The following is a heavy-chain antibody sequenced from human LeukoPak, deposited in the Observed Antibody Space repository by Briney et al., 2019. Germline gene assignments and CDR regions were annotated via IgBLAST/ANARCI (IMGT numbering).Heavy chain of an antibody. CDR3: AKDKNPYCTNGVCYNRHWHSDL. V-gene: IGHV3-64*04. CDR1: GFTFSTYP. J-gene: IGHJ2*01. CDR2: ISNSGGST. D-gene: IGHD2-8*01. Sequence: GGSLRLSCSASGFTFSTYPMHWVRQAPGKGLAYVSAISNSGGSTYYADSVKGRFTISRDNSKNTLFLQMNSLRAEDTAVYYCAKDKNPYCTNGVCYNRHWHSDLWGRGTLVTVPS.